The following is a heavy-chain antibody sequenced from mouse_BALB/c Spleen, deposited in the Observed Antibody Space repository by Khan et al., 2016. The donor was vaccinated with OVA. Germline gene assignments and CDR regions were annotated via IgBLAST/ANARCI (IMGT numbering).Heavy chain of an antibody. Sequence: EVQLQESGAELGRPGSSVKLSCKTSGFTFTSYGIKWVKQRPGQGLEWIGYIYPGNGYTVYNEKFQGKATLTSVTSASTAYMQLRSLTSEDSAIYFCAAAYYRNYFDYWGQGTTLTVS. D-gene: IGHD2-14*01. V-gene: IGHV1S134*01. J-gene: IGHJ2*01. CDR1: GFTFTSYG. CDR2: IYPGNGYT. CDR3: AAAYYRNYFDY.